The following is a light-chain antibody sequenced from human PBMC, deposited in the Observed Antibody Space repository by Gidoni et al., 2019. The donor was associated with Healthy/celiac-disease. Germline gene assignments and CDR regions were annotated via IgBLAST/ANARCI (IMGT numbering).Light chain of an antibody. CDR2: DAT. CDR1: QIVSSY. CDR3: QQRSNWSLT. V-gene: IGKV3-11*01. Sequence: EIVLTQSPATLSLSPGERATLSCRASQIVSSYLGWYQQKPGQAHRLLIYDATNRTTGIPTRCSSSCATADYTLTSSRQYPEDSADYCYQQRSNWSLTFGGGTKVEIK. J-gene: IGKJ4*01.